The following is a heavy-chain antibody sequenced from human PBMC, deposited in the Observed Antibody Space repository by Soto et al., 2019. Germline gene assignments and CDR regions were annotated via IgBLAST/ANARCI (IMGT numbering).Heavy chain of an antibody. CDR3: AKSGLKLQSYYYYMDV. CDR2: ISGSDDIT. CDR1: GFIFSSYA. V-gene: IGHV3-23*01. J-gene: IGHJ6*03. Sequence: GGSLRLSCAASGFIFSSYAMTWVRQAPGKGLEWVSAISGSDDITYYTDSVKGRFTISRDNSKNTLNLQMNSLRAEDTAVYFCAKSGLKLQSYYYYMDVWGKGTTVTVSS. D-gene: IGHD1-7*01.